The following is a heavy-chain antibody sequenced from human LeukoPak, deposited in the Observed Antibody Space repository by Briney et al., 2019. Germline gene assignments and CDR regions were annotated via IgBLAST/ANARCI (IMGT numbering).Heavy chain of an antibody. CDR1: GFTFSSYA. CDR3: AFSPLGFNYGYAY. CDR2: LSGGGHSS. D-gene: IGHD5-18*01. Sequence: TGGSLRPSCAASGFTFSSYAMNWVRQAPGKGLEWVSSLSGGGHSSFYADSVKGRFTIYRDDSQNILYLQMNNLSGDDTALYYCAFSPLGFNYGYAYWGQGTLVTVSS. V-gene: IGHV3-23*01. J-gene: IGHJ4*02.